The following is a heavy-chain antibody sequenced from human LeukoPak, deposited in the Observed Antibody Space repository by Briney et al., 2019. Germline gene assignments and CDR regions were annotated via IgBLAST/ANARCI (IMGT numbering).Heavy chain of an antibody. CDR2: IIPIFGTA. J-gene: IGHJ4*02. D-gene: IGHD7-27*01. V-gene: IGHV1-69*06. Sequence: ASVKVSCKASGGTFSSYAISWVRQAPGQGLEWMGGIIPIFGTANYAQKFQGRVTITADKSTSTAYMELSSLRSEDTAVYYCARVARSGPTDYWGQGNPGHRLL. CDR3: ARVARSGPTDY. CDR1: GGTFSSYA.